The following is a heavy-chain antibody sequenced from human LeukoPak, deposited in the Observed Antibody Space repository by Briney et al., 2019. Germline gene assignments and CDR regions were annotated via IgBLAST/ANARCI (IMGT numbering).Heavy chain of an antibody. CDR1: GFTFSTYG. CDR3: ARSDVEMAA. J-gene: IGHJ5*02. D-gene: IGHD1-1*01. Sequence: PGRSLRLSCAASGFTFSTYGMHWVRQAPGKGLEWVADISNGGSNKLYRDSVKGRFTISRDNSKNTLYLQMNSLRAEDTAVYYCARSDVEMAAWGQGTLVTVSS. V-gene: IGHV3-30*03. CDR2: ISNGGSNK.